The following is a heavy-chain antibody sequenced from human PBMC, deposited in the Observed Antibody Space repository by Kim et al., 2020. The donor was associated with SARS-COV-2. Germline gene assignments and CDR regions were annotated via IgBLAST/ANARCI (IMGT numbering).Heavy chain of an antibody. CDR3: ASQYTSSGYQVEY. Sequence: SETLSLTCTVSGGSISSGGSYWSWIRQHPGEGLEWIGYIYYNGRTYYNLSLKSRVTISGDTSKNQFSLKVNSVTAADTAVYYCASQYTSSGYQVEYWGQGTLVTVSS. J-gene: IGHJ4*02. D-gene: IGHD6-13*01. CDR2: IYYNGRT. CDR1: GGSISSGGSY. V-gene: IGHV4-31*03.